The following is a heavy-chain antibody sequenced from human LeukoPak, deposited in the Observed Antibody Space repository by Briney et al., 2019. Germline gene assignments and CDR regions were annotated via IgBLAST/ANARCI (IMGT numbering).Heavy chain of an antibody. CDR1: GFTFSSYS. J-gene: IGHJ3*02. CDR3: AKGRWEVNLSDAFDI. V-gene: IGHV3-23*01. D-gene: IGHD1-26*01. CDR2: ICGSCGST. Sequence: GGSLRLSCAASGFTFSSYSMNWVRQAPGKGLEWVSGICGSCGSTYYADSVKGRFTISRDNSKNTLYLQMNSLRAEDTAVYYCAKGRWEVNLSDAFDIWGQGSMVTVSS.